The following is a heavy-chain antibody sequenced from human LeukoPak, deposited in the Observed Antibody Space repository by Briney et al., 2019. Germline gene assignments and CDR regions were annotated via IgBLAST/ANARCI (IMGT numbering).Heavy chain of an antibody. CDR3: ARKRGGYYFDY. CDR2: INHSGST. J-gene: IGHJ4*02. D-gene: IGHD3-10*01. V-gene: IGHV4-34*01. Sequence: SETLSLTCTVSGGSISGYYWSWIRQPPGKGLEWIGEINHSGSTNYNPSLKSRVTISVDTSKNQFSLKLSSVTAADTAVYYCARKRGGYYFDYWGQGTLVTVSS. CDR1: GGSISGYY.